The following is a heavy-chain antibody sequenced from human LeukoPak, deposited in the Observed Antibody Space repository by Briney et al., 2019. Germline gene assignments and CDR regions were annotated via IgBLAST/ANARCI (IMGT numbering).Heavy chain of an antibody. Sequence: SETLSLTCTVSGGPITSSYWSWIRQPTGKGLEWLGRIHSTGITNYNPSLMSRITMSVDTSKNQFSLRLTPVTAADWAVYYCARELRGGRATDAFDVRGRGTRVAVSS. CDR3: ARELRGGRATDAFDV. CDR1: GGPITSSY. CDR2: IHSTGIT. V-gene: IGHV4-4*07. J-gene: IGHJ3*01.